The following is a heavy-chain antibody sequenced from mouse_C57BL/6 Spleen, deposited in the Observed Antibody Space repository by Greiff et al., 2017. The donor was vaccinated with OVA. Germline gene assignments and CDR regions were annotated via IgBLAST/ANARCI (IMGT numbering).Heavy chain of an antibody. CDR3: ASLHYYGSSYFDY. Sequence: VQLQQSGPELVKPGASVKISCKASGYAFSSSWMNWVKQRPGKGLEWIGRIYPGDGDTNYNGKFKGKATLTADKSSSTAYMKLSSLTSEDSAVYFCASLHYYGSSYFDYWGQGTTLTVSS. CDR1: GYAFSSSW. V-gene: IGHV1-82*01. D-gene: IGHD1-1*01. J-gene: IGHJ2*01. CDR2: IYPGDGDT.